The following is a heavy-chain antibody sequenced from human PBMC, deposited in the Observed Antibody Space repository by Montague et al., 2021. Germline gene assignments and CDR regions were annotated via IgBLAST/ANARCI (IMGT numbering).Heavy chain of an antibody. D-gene: IGHD2-21*01. Sequence: SLRLSSAASGFTFSNYWMSWVRQAPGKGLEWVANIKQDGSEKHYVDSVKGRFTISRDNAKNSLYLQMNSLRAEDTAVYFCARDQGQGYCGGDCYVGLDYWGQGTLVTVSS. CDR3: ARDQGQGYCGGDCYVGLDY. CDR1: GFTFSNYW. J-gene: IGHJ4*02. CDR2: IKQDGSEK. V-gene: IGHV3-7*01.